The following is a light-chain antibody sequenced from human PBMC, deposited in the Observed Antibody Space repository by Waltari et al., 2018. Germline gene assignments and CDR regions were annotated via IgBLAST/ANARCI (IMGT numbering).Light chain of an antibody. CDR1: DRDIGAYNY. Sequence: QSALAQPAPVSGSPGQSITISCTGTDRDIGAYNYALWYQQNPGIAPTLLLYDVSHRPAGVFDRFSVSKAGKAASLTSSGLQHDDAADDYCSSYTGRSTVIFGGGTKLTVV. CDR2: DVS. J-gene: IGLJ2*01. V-gene: IGLV2-14*03. CDR3: SSYTGRSTVI.